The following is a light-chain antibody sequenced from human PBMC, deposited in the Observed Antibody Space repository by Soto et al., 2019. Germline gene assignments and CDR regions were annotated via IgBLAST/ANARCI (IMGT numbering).Light chain of an antibody. CDR3: SSYTSSSTRV. CDR1: SSDVGGYNY. Sequence: QSVLTQPASVSGSPGQSINISCSGTSSDVGGYNYVSWYQQHPGKAPKLMIYEVSNRPSGVSNRFSGSKSGNTASLTISGLQAEDEADYYCSSYTSSSTRVFGGGTQLTVL. V-gene: IGLV2-14*01. CDR2: EVS. J-gene: IGLJ2*01.